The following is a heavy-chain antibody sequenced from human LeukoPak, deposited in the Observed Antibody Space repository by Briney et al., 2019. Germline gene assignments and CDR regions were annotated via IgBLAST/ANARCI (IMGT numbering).Heavy chain of an antibody. D-gene: IGHD2-8*02. CDR1: RFTFDDYG. V-gene: IGHV3-20*04. CDR3: ARGGTGEYYGMDV. J-gene: IGHJ6*02. Sequence: PGQSLTLACAASRFTFDDYGMSCVRPAPGNVLQWVSVINWNGGSSGYADSVKGRFTISRDNAKNSLYLQMNSLRAEDTALYYCARGGTGEYYGMDVWGQGTTVTVSS. CDR2: INWNGGSS.